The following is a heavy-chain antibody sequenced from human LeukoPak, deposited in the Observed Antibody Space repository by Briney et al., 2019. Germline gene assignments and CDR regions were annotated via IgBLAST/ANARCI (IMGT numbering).Heavy chain of an antibody. J-gene: IGHJ3*02. CDR3: ARPRVVAATTSHAAFDI. D-gene: IGHD2-15*01. CDR1: GYTFTGYY. V-gene: IGHV1-2*02. CDR2: INPNSGDT. Sequence: ASVTVSCKASGYTFTGYYMHWVRQAPGQGLEWMGWINPNSGDTNYAQKFQGRVTMTRDTSISTAYLQWSSLKASDTAMYFCARPRVVAATTSHAAFDIWGQGTLVSVSS.